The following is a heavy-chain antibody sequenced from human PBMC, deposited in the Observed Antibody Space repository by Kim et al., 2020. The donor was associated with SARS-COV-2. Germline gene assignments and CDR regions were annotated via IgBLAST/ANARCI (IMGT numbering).Heavy chain of an antibody. Sequence: SETLSLTCTVSGGSISSGSYYWSWIRQPAGKGLEWIGRIYTSGSTNYNPSLKSRVTISVDTSKNQFSLKLSSVTAADTAVYYCARGPTVYYGSGSYYQPGAFDIWGQGTMVTVSS. CDR1: GGSISSGSYY. D-gene: IGHD3-10*01. CDR3: ARGPTVYYGSGSYYQPGAFDI. CDR2: IYTSGST. J-gene: IGHJ3*02. V-gene: IGHV4-61*02.